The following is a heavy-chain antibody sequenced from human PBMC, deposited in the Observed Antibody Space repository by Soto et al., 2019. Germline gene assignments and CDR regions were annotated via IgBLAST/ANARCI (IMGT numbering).Heavy chain of an antibody. CDR2: IIPIFGTA. V-gene: IGHV1-69*13. CDR1: GGTFSSYA. CDR3: ARPSEHLYYYDSSGYTRYYGMDG. Sequence: GASVKVSCKASGGTFSSYAISWVRQAPGEGLEWMGGIIPIFGTANYAQKFQGRVTITADESTSTAYMELSSLRSEDTAVYYCARPSEHLYYYDSSGYTRYYGMDGWGKETTVIVSS. J-gene: IGHJ6*04. D-gene: IGHD3-22*01.